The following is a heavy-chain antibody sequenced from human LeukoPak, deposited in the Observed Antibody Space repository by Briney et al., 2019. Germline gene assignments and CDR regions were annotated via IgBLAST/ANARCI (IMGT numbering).Heavy chain of an antibody. CDR3: ARDSIAAPFDY. Sequence: PGGSLRISCAASGFTFSSYAMHWVRQAPGKGMEWVAVISYDGSNKYYADSVKGRFTISRDNSKNTLYLQMNSLRAEDTAVYYCARDSIAAPFDYWGQGTLVTVSS. D-gene: IGHD6-13*01. CDR1: GFTFSSYA. CDR2: ISYDGSNK. V-gene: IGHV3-30-3*01. J-gene: IGHJ4*02.